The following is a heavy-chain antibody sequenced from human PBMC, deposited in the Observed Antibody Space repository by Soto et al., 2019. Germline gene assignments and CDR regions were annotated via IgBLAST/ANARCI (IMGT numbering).Heavy chain of an antibody. J-gene: IGHJ3*01. Sequence: GGSLRLSCTASGFTFDDYAMNWVRQAPGKGLEWVSSISWNSGNIVYADSVRGRFTISRDNAKTSLHLQMNSLRAEDTALYYCTKGASTSCFSAFDLWGQGTMVTVS. CDR3: TKGASTSCFSAFDL. D-gene: IGHD2-2*01. CDR1: GFTFDDYA. V-gene: IGHV3-9*01. CDR2: ISWNSGNI.